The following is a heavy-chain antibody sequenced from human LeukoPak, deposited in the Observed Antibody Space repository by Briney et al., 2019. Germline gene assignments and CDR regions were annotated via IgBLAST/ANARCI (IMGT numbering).Heavy chain of an antibody. V-gene: IGHV3-21*01. D-gene: IGHD2-21*02. CDR2: ISSSSSYI. CDR1: GFTFSSYS. Sequence: GGSLRLSCAASGFTFSSYSMNWVRQAPGKGLEWVSSISSSSSYIYYADSVKGRFTISRDNAKNSLYLQMNSLRAEDTAVYYCARYCGGDCYAPAEYFQHWGQGTLVTVSS. CDR3: ARYCGGDCYAPAEYFQH. J-gene: IGHJ1*01.